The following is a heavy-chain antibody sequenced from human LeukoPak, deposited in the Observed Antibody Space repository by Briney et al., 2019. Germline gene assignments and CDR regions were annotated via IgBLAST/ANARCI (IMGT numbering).Heavy chain of an antibody. V-gene: IGHV5-51*01. CDR2: IYPVDSDT. CDR3: ASLVGEAFDN. CDR1: SRHW. D-gene: IGHD2-2*01. J-gene: IGHJ4*02. Sequence: GESLNISCEGISRHWIGWVRQMPGRSLAWMGIIYPVDSDTTYSPSFQGQVSISVAKSTSTAYLQWSSLKASDTAVYYCASLVGEAFDNWGQGTLVTVS.